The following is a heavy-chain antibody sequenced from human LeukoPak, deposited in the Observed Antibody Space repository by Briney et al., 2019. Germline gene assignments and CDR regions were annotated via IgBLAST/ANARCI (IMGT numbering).Heavy chain of an antibody. J-gene: IGHJ4*02. D-gene: IGHD2-2*01. V-gene: IGHV1-69-2*01. CDR2: VDPEDGET. CDR1: GYTFTDYY. Sequence: ASVKISCKASGYTFTDYYMHWVQQAPGKGLEWMGRVDPEDGETIYAEKFQGRVTITADTSTDTAYMELSSLRSEDTAVYYCARVLGYCSSTSCPTYYFDYWGQGTLVTVSS. CDR3: ARVLGYCSSTSCPTYYFDY.